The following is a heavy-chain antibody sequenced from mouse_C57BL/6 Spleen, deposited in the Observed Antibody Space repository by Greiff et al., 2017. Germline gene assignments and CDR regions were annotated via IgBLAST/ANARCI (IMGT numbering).Heavy chain of an antibody. D-gene: IGHD3-3*01. J-gene: IGHJ4*01. CDR2: INPNTGGT. V-gene: IGHV1-26*01. CDR1: GYTFTDYY. CDR3: ASGGGRGAMDY. Sequence: VQLQQSGPELVKPGASVKISCKASGYTFTDYYMNWVKQSHGKSLEWIGDINPNTGGTSYNQKFKGKATLTVDKSSSTAYMELRSLTSEDSAVYYCASGGGRGAMDYWGQGTSVTVSS.